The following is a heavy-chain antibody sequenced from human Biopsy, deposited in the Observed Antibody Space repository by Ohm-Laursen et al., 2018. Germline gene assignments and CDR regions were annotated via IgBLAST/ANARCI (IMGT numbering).Heavy chain of an antibody. CDR2: INHRGSA. J-gene: IGHJ4*02. CDR3: ARMGASRNRDDY. Sequence: SDTLSLTCAVHGGSFSDYYWSWIRQPPGKGLEWIGEINHRGSANHNPSLRSRVTMSVDTSKNQFSLKLTSVTAADTAVYYCARMGASRNRDDYWGQGTLVTVSS. V-gene: IGHV4-34*01. D-gene: IGHD3-16*01. CDR1: GGSFSDYY.